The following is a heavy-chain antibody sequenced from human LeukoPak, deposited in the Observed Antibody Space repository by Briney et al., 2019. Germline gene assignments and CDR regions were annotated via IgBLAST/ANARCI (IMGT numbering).Heavy chain of an antibody. J-gene: IGHJ4*02. CDR3: ARLLNYYDSSGTDY. V-gene: IGHV1-3*01. CDR2: INADTDNT. Sequence: ASVKVSCKASGYTFTTYAMHWVRQAPGQRLEWMGWINADTDNTKYSQKFQGRVTITRDTSASTAYMELSSLRSEDTAVYYCARLLNYYDSSGTDYWGQGTLVTVSS. D-gene: IGHD3-22*01. CDR1: GYTFTTYA.